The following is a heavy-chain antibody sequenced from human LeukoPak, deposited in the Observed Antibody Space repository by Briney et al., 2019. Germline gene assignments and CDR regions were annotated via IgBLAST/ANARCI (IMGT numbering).Heavy chain of an antibody. CDR3: AREAVTRNYFDY. Sequence: GRSLRLSCAASGFTFSNYGMHWVRQAPGKGLEWVAVIWSDESNKYYADSVKGRFTISRDNFKNTLYLHMNRLRAEDTTVYYCAREAVTRNYFDYWGQGTLVTVSS. D-gene: IGHD4-17*01. J-gene: IGHJ4*02. CDR2: IWSDESNK. CDR1: GFTFSNYG. V-gene: IGHV3-33*01.